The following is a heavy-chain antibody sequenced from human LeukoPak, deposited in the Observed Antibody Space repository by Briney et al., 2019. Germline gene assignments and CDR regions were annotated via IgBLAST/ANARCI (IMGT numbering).Heavy chain of an antibody. Sequence: SETLSLTCTVSGGSISSYYWSWIWQPPGKGLEWIGYIYTSGSTNYNPSLKSRVTISVDTSKNQFSLKLSSVIAADTAVYYCARRRNVFDIWGQGTMVTVSS. V-gene: IGHV4-4*09. J-gene: IGHJ3*02. CDR2: IYTSGST. CDR1: GGSISSYY. CDR3: ARRRNVFDI.